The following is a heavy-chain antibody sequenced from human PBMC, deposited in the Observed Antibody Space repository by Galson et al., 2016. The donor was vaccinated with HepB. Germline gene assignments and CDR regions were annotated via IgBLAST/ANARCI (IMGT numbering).Heavy chain of an antibody. CDR2: INPNSGDT. D-gene: IGHD3-10*01. CDR1: GYTFSGYY. V-gene: IGHV1-2*06. CDR3: ARFDVYGSGSPRDDY. J-gene: IGHJ4*02. Sequence: SGYTFSGYYMNWVRQATGHGLEWMGRINPNSGDTDYAQKIQGRVTMTRDTSINTVYMELNRLRSDDTAVYYCARFDVYGSGSPRDDYWGQGTLVTVSS.